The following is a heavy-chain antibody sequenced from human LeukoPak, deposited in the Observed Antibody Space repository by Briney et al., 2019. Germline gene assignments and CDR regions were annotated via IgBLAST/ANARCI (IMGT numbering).Heavy chain of an antibody. Sequence: PSETLSLTCTVSGGSISSGGYYWSWIRQHPGKGLEWIGEINHSGSTNYNPSLKSRATISVDTSKNQVSLKLSSVTAADTAVYYCAREGGLTGYSYDHDAFDIWGQGTMVTVSS. V-gene: IGHV4-31*03. J-gene: IGHJ3*02. D-gene: IGHD5-18*01. CDR2: INHSGST. CDR3: AREGGLTGYSYDHDAFDI. CDR1: GGSISSGGYY.